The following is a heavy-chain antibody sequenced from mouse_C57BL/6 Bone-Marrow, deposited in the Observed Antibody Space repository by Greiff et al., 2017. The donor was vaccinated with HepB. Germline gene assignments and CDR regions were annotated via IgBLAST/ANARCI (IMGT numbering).Heavy chain of an antibody. D-gene: IGHD1-1*01. CDR3: ARTGDGSSFFDY. CDR2: ISSGSSTI. CDR1: GFTFSDYG. Sequence: EVMLVESGGGLVKPGGSLKLSCAASGFTFSDYGMHWVRQAPEKGLEWVAYISSGSSTIYYADTVKGRFTISRDNAKNTLFLQMTRLRSEDTAMYYCARTGDGSSFFDYWGQGTTLTVSS. J-gene: IGHJ2*01. V-gene: IGHV5-17*01.